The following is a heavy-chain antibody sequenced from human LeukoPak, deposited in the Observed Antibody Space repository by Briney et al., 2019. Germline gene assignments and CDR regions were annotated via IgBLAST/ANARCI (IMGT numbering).Heavy chain of an antibody. V-gene: IGHV3-53*01. D-gene: IGHD2-2*01. CDR1: GFTVSSNY. Sequence: GGSLRLSCAASGFTVSSNYMSWVRQARGKGLEWVSVIYSGGSTYYADSVKGRFPISRDNSKDTLYLQMNSLRAEDTAVYYCASQTRGPYYYYYGMDVWGQGATVTVSS. CDR3: ASQTRGPYYYYYGMDV. CDR2: IYSGGST. J-gene: IGHJ6*02.